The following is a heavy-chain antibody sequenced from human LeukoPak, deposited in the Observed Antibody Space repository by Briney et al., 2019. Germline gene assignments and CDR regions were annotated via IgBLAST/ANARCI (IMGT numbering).Heavy chain of an antibody. CDR1: GFTFSSYA. Sequence: PGGSLRLSCAASGFTFSSYAMHWVRQAPGKGLEWVAVISYDGSNKYYADPVKGRFTISRDNSKNTLYLQMNSLRAEDTAVYYCARDRPYYDFWSGYYSSYYYGMDVWGQGTTVTVSS. D-gene: IGHD3-3*01. J-gene: IGHJ6*02. V-gene: IGHV3-30-3*01. CDR2: ISYDGSNK. CDR3: ARDRPYYDFWSGYYSSYYYGMDV.